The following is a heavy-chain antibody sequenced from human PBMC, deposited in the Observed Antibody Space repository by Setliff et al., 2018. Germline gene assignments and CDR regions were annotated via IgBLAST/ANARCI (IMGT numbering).Heavy chain of an antibody. CDR1: GHTFTNYD. Sequence: ASVKVSCKASGHTFTNYDINWVRQATGQGLEWMVWINPNSGNTGYAQNFQGRVTMTRNTSISTAYMELSSLRFEDTAVYYCARGPRHNFWSGYYLVAVNYWGQGTLVTVSS. V-gene: IGHV1-8*02. J-gene: IGHJ4*02. CDR3: ARGPRHNFWSGYYLVAVNY. CDR2: INPNSGNT. D-gene: IGHD3-3*01.